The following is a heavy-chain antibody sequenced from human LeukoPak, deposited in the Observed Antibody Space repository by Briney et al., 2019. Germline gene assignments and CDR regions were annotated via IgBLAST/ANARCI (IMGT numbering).Heavy chain of an antibody. J-gene: IGHJ4*02. CDR3: ARDLGYLAVAGFDY. V-gene: IGHV1-18*01. Sequence: ASVKVSCKASGYTFTSYGISWVRQAPGQGLEWMGWISAYNGNTNYAQKLQGRVTMATDTSTSTAYMELRSLRSDDTAVYYCARDLGYLAVAGFDYWGQGTLVTVSS. CDR2: ISAYNGNT. CDR1: GYTFTSYG. D-gene: IGHD6-19*01.